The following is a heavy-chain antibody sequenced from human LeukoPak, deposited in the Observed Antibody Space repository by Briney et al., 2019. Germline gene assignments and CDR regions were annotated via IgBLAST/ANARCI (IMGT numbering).Heavy chain of an antibody. D-gene: IGHD1-26*01. CDR3: ARREYSGQSYFDC. CDR1: GYRFSDYW. V-gene: IGHV5-51*01. J-gene: IGHJ4*02. Sequence: GESLKISCKASGYRFSDYWIGWVRQMPGKGLEWMGIIYPDDSDTRYSPSFQGQVTISADKSIGTAYLQWSTLKSSDTAIYYCARREYSGQSYFDCWRQGSLVTVSS. CDR2: IYPDDSDT.